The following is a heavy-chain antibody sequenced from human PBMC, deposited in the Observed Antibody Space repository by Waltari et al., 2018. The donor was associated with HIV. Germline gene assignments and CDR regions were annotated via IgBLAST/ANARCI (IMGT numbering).Heavy chain of an antibody. Sequence: QVQLQESGPGLVKPSQTLSLTCTVSGCSISSGSYYWSWIRPPAGKGLEWIGRIYTSGSTNYNPSLKSRVTISVDTSKNQFSLKLSSVTAADTAVYYCARDVIFGVVRGAFDIWGQGTMVTVSS. CDR2: IYTSGST. D-gene: IGHD3-3*01. CDR1: GCSISSGSYY. V-gene: IGHV4-61*02. J-gene: IGHJ3*02. CDR3: ARDVIFGVVRGAFDI.